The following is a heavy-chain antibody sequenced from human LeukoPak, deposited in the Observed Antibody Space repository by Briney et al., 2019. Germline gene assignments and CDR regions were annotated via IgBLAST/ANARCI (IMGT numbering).Heavy chain of an antibody. CDR2: INAGNGNT. Sequence: GASVKVSCKASGYTFTSYAMHWVRQAPGQRLEWMGWINAGNGNTKYSQKFQGRVTITRDTSASTAYMELSSLRSEDTAVYYCARPNFEYQLLGGSWGAFDIWGQGTMVTVSS. V-gene: IGHV1-3*01. J-gene: IGHJ3*02. D-gene: IGHD2-2*01. CDR3: ARPNFEYQLLGGSWGAFDI. CDR1: GYTFTSYA.